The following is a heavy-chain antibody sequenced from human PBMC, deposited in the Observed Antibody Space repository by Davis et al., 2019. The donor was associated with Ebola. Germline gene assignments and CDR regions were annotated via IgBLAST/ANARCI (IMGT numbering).Heavy chain of an antibody. CDR1: GYTFTSYY. J-gene: IGHJ5*02. V-gene: IGHV1-46*01. CDR2: INPSGGST. Sequence: AASVKVSCKASGYTFTSYYMHWVRQAPGQGLEWMGIINPSGGSTNYAQKFQGRVTMTRDTSISTAYMELSRLRSDDTAVYYCARAKKGQQLADPWGQGTLVTVSS. D-gene: IGHD6-13*01. CDR3: ARAKKGQQLADP.